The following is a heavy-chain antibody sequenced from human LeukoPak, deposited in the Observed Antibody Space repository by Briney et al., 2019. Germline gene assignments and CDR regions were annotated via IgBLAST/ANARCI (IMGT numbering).Heavy chain of an antibody. Sequence: QSGGSLRLSCAASGFTFSIYGMHWVRQAPGKGLEWVAVIWNDGSNKYYADSVKGRFTISRDNSKNTLYLQMNSLRAEDTAVYSCARASGPSDYWGQGTLVTVSS. D-gene: IGHD3-10*01. J-gene: IGHJ4*02. CDR3: ARASGPSDY. V-gene: IGHV3-33*01. CDR2: IWNDGSNK. CDR1: GFTFSIYG.